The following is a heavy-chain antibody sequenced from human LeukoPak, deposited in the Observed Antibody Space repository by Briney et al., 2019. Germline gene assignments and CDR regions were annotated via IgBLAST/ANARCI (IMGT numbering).Heavy chain of an antibody. J-gene: IGHJ4*02. V-gene: IGHV4-34*01. Sequence: SETLSLTCAVYVESFSGDYWGWLRQPPGKGLEWIGTIHYTGSTYYTPSLTSRVTVSVDTSNNQFSLKVSSVTAADTAVYYCARHPSGSSFDYWGQGTLVAVSS. CDR2: IHYTGST. D-gene: IGHD1-26*01. CDR3: ARHPSGSSFDY. CDR1: VESFSGDY.